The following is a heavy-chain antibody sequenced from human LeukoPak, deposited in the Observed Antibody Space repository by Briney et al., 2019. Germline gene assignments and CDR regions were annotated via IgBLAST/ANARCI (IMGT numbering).Heavy chain of an antibody. CDR2: IRSKTYGGAA. J-gene: IGHJ4*02. CDR1: GFTIGDYA. D-gene: IGHD2-21*01. Sequence: GGSLRLSCAASGFTIGDYALSWVRQAPGKGLEWVGFIRSKTYGGAADYGASVRGRFTIYRDDSKSIAYLRMNSLEIEDTAVYYCARVGIAIIGRDPVDYWGQGTLVTVSS. CDR3: ARVGIAIIGRDPVDY. V-gene: IGHV3-49*04.